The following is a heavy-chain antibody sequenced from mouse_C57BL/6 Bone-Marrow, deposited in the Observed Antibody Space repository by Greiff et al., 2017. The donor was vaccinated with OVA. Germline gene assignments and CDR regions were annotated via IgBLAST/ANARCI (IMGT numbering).Heavy chain of an antibody. Sequence: QVQLKESGAELMKPGASVKLSCKATGYTFTGYWIEWVKQRPGHGLEWIGEILPGSGSTTYNEKFKGKATFTADTSSNPAYMQLSSLTTEDSAIYYCARYRTVVADWYFDVWGTGTTVTVSS. CDR2: ILPGSGST. V-gene: IGHV1-9*01. CDR1: GYTFTGYW. D-gene: IGHD1-1*01. CDR3: ARYRTVVADWYFDV. J-gene: IGHJ1*03.